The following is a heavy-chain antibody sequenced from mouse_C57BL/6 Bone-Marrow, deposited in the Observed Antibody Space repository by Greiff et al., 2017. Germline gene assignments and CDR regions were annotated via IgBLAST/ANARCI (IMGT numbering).Heavy chain of an antibody. D-gene: IGHD2-4*01. V-gene: IGHV1-64*01. CDR1: GYTFTSYW. Sequence: QVQLQQPGAELVKPGASVKLSCKASGYTFTSYWMHWVKQRPGQGLEWIGMIHPNSGSTNYNEKFKSKATLTVDKSSSTAYMQLSSLTSEDSAVYYCARPLYDYERGYYFDYWGQGTTLTVSS. J-gene: IGHJ2*01. CDR2: IHPNSGST. CDR3: ARPLYDYERGYYFDY.